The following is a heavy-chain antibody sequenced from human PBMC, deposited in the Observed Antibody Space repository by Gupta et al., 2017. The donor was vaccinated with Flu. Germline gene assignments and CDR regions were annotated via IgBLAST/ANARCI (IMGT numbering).Heavy chain of an antibody. CDR2: IGTVGDT. Sequence: GLEWVSAIGTVGDTVYPDSVKGRFTISRENAENSLYLQMNSLRAGDTAVYYCARGLYCTSTSCYINNDAFDIWGQGTMVTVSS. D-gene: IGHD2-2*02. CDR3: ARGLYCTSTSCYINNDAFDI. V-gene: IGHV3-13*01. J-gene: IGHJ3*02.